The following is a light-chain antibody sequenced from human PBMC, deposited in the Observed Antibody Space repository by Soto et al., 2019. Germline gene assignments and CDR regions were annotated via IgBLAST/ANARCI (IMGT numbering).Light chain of an antibody. CDR3: SSYTGSRTPVV. CDR2: DVR. Sequence: QSVLTQPASVSGSPGQSITISCTGTSSDVGGYNYVSWYQQHPGKPPKLMIYDVRNRPSGVSNRFSGSKSGNTASLTISGLQAEDEADYYCSSYTGSRTPVVFGGGTKLTVL. V-gene: IGLV2-14*01. CDR1: SSDVGGYNY. J-gene: IGLJ2*01.